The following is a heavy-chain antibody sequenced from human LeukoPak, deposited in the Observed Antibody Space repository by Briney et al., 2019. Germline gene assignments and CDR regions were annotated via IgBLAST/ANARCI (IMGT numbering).Heavy chain of an antibody. CDR2: INSDGSST. V-gene: IGHV3-74*01. CDR3: ARTEYCSPTSCKYASF. Sequence: GGSLRLSCAASGFTFSNNWMHWVRQAPGKGLVWVSQINSDGSSTNYADSVRGRFTNSRDNAKNTLYLQMNSLRAEDTAVYYCARTEYCSPTSCKYASFWGQGTMVTVSS. CDR1: GFTFSNNW. J-gene: IGHJ3*01. D-gene: IGHD2-2*01.